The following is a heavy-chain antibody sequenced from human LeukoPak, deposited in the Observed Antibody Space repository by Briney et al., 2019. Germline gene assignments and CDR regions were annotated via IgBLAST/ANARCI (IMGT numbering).Heavy chain of an antibody. J-gene: IGHJ6*03. CDR2: IYYSGST. V-gene: IGHV4-59*01. D-gene: IGHD3-10*01. CDR1: GGSISSYY. Sequence: SETLSLTCTVSGGSISSYYWSWIRQPPGKGLEWIGYIYYSGSTNYNPSLKSRVTISVDTSKNQFSLKLSSVTAADTAVYYCAKSSGYYYYYYMDVWGKGTTVTISS. CDR3: AKSSGYYYYYYMDV.